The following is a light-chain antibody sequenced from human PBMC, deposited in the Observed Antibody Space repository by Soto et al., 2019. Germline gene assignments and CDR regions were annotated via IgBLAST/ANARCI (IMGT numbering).Light chain of an antibody. CDR1: QGISRW. J-gene: IGKJ1*01. CDR3: QQYNSYWT. V-gene: IGKV1-5*01. Sequence: IRMTQSPSSLSASTGDRVTITCRASQGISRWLAWYQQRPGKAPKLLIYDASTLHSGVSSRFSGSGSGTEFTLTISSLQPDDFATYYCQQYNSYWTFGQGTKVDIK. CDR2: DAS.